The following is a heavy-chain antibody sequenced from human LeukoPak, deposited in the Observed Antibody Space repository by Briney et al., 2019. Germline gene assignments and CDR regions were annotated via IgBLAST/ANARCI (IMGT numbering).Heavy chain of an antibody. CDR2: INPNSGGT. V-gene: IGHV1-2*02. Sequence: ASVKVSCKASGYMFTGYYLHWVRQAPGQGLEWVGWINPNSGGTNYAQKFQGRVTMTRDTSISTVYMELSRLRSDDTAVYYCLREDYWGQGTLVTVSS. CDR3: LREDY. J-gene: IGHJ4*02. CDR1: GYMFTGYY.